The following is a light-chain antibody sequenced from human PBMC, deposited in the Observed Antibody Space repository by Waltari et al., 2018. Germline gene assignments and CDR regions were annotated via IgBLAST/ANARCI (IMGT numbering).Light chain of an antibody. CDR3: QQYDISPLT. Sequence: ELVLTQSPGTLSLSPGERATLSCRASQTVRTTYLAWYQQKPGQAPTLLIYGASSRATGIPDRFSGSGSGTDFSLTISSLEPEYFSVYYCQQYDISPLTFGGGTKVEIK. CDR1: QTVRTTY. CDR2: GAS. J-gene: IGKJ4*01. V-gene: IGKV3-20*01.